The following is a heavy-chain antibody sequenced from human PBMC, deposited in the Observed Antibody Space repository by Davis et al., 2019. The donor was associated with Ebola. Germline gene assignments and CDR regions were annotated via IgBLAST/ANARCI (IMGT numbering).Heavy chain of an antibody. D-gene: IGHD4-11*01. CDR2: IIPVFGIP. J-gene: IGHJ6*02. V-gene: IGHV1-69*10. CDR1: GGTFSSYG. CDR3: ASYSKSLYYYYYGLDL. Sequence: SVKVSCKASGGTFSSYGISWVRQAPGQGLDWMGGIIPVFGIPKYAQKFQGRVTITADKSTNTGFMELTSLRSEDTAMYFCASYSKSLYYYYYGLDLWGQGTSVTVSS.